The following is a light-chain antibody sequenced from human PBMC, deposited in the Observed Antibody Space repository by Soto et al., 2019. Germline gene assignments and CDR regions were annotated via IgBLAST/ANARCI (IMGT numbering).Light chain of an antibody. V-gene: IGKV1-39*01. J-gene: IGKJ1*01. CDR3: QQTYSSPWT. Sequence: DIQMTQSPSSLSASVGDRLTITCRASQSISSYLNWYQQKPGKAPKLLIYSASSLQSGVPSGFSGSGSGTDFTLTISSLQPEDFATYYCQQTYSSPWTFGQGTKVDIK. CDR2: SAS. CDR1: QSISSY.